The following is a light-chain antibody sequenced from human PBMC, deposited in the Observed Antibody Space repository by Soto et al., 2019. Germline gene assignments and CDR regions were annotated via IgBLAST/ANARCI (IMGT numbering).Light chain of an antibody. V-gene: IGKV3-20*01. CDR1: QTVDRNY. CDR2: GTS. J-gene: IGKJ5*01. Sequence: EIVWRQSQRMRAVSGGGVDPVSCRASQTVDRNYFAWYQQKPGQAPRLLIYGTSSRATGIPDRFSGSRSGTVCTLPISSLEPEHFAGYHCQQSDNIGQGTRLEIK. CDR3: QQSDN.